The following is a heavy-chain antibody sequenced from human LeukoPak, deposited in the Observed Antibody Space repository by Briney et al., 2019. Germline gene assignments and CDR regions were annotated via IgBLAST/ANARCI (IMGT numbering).Heavy chain of an antibody. Sequence: SETLSLTCTVSGGSISSSDYYWSWIRQSAGKGLEWIGRIYASGSTNYNPSLKSRVTISVDTSKNQFSLKLSSVTAADTAVYYCARSGYSNFDYWGQGTLVTVSS. CDR2: IYASGST. J-gene: IGHJ4*02. CDR3: ARSGYSNFDY. D-gene: IGHD3-3*01. V-gene: IGHV4-61*02. CDR1: GGSISSSDYY.